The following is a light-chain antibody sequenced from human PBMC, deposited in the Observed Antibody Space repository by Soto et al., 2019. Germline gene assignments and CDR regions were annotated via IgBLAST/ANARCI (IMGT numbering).Light chain of an antibody. CDR3: QQSYSILRT. V-gene: IGKV1-5*01. CDR1: QSVSGW. CDR2: DVS. J-gene: IGKJ3*01. Sequence: DRQMTHSPSALSAAVVDTVSMTLLASQSVSGWLAWYQQKPGKAPKLLIYDVSALPRGVPPRFSGSGSGTEFTLTISSLQPEDFATYYCQQSYSILRTCGTGNKGDIK.